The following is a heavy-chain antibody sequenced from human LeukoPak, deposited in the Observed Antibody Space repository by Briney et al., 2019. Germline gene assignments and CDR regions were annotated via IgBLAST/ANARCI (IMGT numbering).Heavy chain of an antibody. CDR2: IYSGGST. D-gene: IGHD3-10*01. CDR3: AGNNYASGTFLVY. CDR1: GFTVGSNY. J-gene: IGHJ4*02. V-gene: IGHV3-66*02. Sequence: GGSLRLSCAASGFTVGSNYMNWVRQAPGKGFEWVSSIYSGGSTDYADSVKGRFTISRDSSKNTVYLQMNSLRSDDTAMYFCAGNNYASGTFLVYWGQGTLVTVSS.